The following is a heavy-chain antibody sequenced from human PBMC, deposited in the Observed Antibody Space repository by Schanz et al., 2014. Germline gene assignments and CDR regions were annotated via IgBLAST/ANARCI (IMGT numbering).Heavy chain of an antibody. J-gene: IGHJ4*01. D-gene: IGHD6-13*01. CDR2: ISGSGGST. CDR3: AREQIMAAAGLVDY. CDR1: GFTFSSYA. Sequence: EVQLLESGGGLVQPGGSLRLSCAASGFTFSSYAMIWVRQAPGKGLEWVSGISGSGGSTYYADSVKGRFTISRDNSKNTLYLQMNSLRAEDTAVYYCAREQIMAAAGLVDYWGHGTLVTVSS. V-gene: IGHV3-23*01.